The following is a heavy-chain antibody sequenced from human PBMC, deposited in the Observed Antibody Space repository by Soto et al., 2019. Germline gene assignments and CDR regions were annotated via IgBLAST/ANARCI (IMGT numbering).Heavy chain of an antibody. CDR2: IWYDGINK. D-gene: IGHD2-15*01. CDR3: ARDRVQMVDGLDV. CDR1: GFTFSNNG. J-gene: IGHJ6*02. Sequence: QVQLVESGGGVVQPGRSLRLSCAASGFTFSNNGMHWVRQAPGKGLEWVAVIWYDGINKYYADSVKGRFIINRDNTKNTVYLQMNRLRAEDMAVYYCARDRVQMVDGLDVWGQGTTVTVSS. V-gene: IGHV3-33*01.